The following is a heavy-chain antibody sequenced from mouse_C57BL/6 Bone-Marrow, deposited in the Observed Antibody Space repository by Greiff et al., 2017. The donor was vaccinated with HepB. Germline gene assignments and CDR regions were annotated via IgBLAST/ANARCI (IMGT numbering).Heavy chain of an antibody. V-gene: IGHV1-82*01. D-gene: IGHD2-5*01. J-gene: IGHJ4*01. Sequence: QVQLQQSGPELVKPGASVKISCKASGYAFSSSWMNWVKQRPGKGLEWIGRIYPGDGDTNYNGKFKGKATLTADKSYSTAYMQLSSLTSEDSAVYFCARVYYSTSYAMDCWGQGTSVTVSS. CDR3: ARVYYSTSYAMDC. CDR1: GYAFSSSW. CDR2: IYPGDGDT.